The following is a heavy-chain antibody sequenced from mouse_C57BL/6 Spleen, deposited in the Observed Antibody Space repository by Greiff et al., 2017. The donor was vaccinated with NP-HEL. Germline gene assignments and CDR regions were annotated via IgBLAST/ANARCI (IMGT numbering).Heavy chain of an antibody. J-gene: IGHJ4*01. Sequence: VQLQQSGAELVRPGASVKLSCKASGYTFTDYYLNWVKQRPGPGLEWIARFYPGSGNTYYNEKFKGKATLTAEKSSSTAYMQLSSLTSEDSAVYFCANSCDLYYGSSHYYAMDYWGQGTSVTVSS. CDR2: FYPGSGNT. CDR1: GYTFTDYY. D-gene: IGHD1-1*01. V-gene: IGHV1-76*01. CDR3: ANSCDLYYGSSHYYAMDY.